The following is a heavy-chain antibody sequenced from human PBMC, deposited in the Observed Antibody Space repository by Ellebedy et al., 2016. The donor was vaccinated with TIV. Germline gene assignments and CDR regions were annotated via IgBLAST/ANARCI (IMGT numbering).Heavy chain of an antibody. J-gene: IGHJ6*02. V-gene: IGHV1-18*04. D-gene: IGHD1-26*01. Sequence: ASVKVSCKASGYTFTGYYMHWVRQAPGQGLEWMGWISAYNGNTNYAQKLQGRVTMTTDTSTSTAYMELRSLRSDDTAVYYCARVGATFYYGMDVWGQGTTVTVSS. CDR1: GYTFTGYY. CDR3: ARVGATFYYGMDV. CDR2: ISAYNGNT.